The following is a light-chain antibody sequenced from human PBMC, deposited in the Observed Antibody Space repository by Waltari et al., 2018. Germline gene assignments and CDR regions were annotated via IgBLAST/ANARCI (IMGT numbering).Light chain of an antibody. Sequence: EIVMTQSPATLSVSPGERPTLSCRASQSVSSNLAWYQQKPGQAPRLLIYGASTRATGIPARFSGSGSGTEFTLTISSLQSEDFAVYYCQQYNNWPPPTFGGGTKVEIK. CDR2: GAS. V-gene: IGKV3-15*01. CDR1: QSVSSN. CDR3: QQYNNWPPPT. J-gene: IGKJ4*01.